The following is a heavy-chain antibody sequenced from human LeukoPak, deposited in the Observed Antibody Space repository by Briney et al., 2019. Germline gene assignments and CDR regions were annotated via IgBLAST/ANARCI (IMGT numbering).Heavy chain of an antibody. CDR3: AKTYYYGSGSYPSYFDY. CDR1: GFTFSSYA. Sequence: GGSLRLSCAASGFTFSSYAMSWVRQAPGKGLEWVSGISGSGGSTYYADSVKGRFTISRDNSKNTLYLQMNSLRAEDTAIYYCAKTYYYGSGSYPSYFDYWGQGTLVTVSS. J-gene: IGHJ4*02. D-gene: IGHD3-10*01. V-gene: IGHV3-23*01. CDR2: ISGSGGST.